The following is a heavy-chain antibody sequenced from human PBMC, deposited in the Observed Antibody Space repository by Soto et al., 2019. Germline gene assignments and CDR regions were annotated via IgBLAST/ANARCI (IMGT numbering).Heavy chain of an antibody. CDR3: ARDYCSTSSCFDY. Sequence: QVQLVESGGGVVQPGRSLRLSCVTSGFIFENFGMHWVRQVPGKGLPWVAAIWYDGSKKYYVDSVKGRFTISRDTSKTTVYLQMNSLRVDDTALYYCARDYCSTSSCFDYWGQGLAVTVSS. CDR2: IWYDGSKK. CDR1: GFIFENFG. V-gene: IGHV3-33*01. D-gene: IGHD2-15*01. J-gene: IGHJ4*02.